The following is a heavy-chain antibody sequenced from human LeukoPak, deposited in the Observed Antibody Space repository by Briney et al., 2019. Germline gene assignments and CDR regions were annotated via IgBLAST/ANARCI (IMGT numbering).Heavy chain of an antibody. CDR2: IKQDGRTK. CDR3: ARGSSYCRNGICYDVFDI. Sequence: GGSLRLSCAASGFTLSTYWMTWVRPAPGKGLEWVANIKQDGRTKSYVDSVKDRFTISRDNAKNSLYLQMNSLGAGDTAVYYCARGSSYCRNGICYDVFDIWGQGTMVTVSS. CDR1: GFTLSTYW. V-gene: IGHV3-7*05. J-gene: IGHJ3*02. D-gene: IGHD2-8*01.